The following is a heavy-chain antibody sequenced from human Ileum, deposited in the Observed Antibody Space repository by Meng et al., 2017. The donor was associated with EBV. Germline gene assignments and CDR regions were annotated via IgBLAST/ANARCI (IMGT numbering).Heavy chain of an antibody. CDR1: GGSISSSSYY. Sequence: DSGPGLVKPSETLSLTCTVSGGSISSSSYYWAWIRQPPGEGLEWIGSVVYSGTTYYTSSLKSRVSISVDTSKNQFSLKLSSVTAADTAVYYCARHHHSPTFDYWGQGTLVTVSS. J-gene: IGHJ4*02. V-gene: IGHV4-39*01. CDR2: VVYSGTT. D-gene: IGHD1-14*01. CDR3: ARHHHSPTFDY.